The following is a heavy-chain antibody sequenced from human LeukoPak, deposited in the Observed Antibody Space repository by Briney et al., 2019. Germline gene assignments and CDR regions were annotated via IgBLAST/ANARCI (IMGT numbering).Heavy chain of an antibody. CDR1: GDSISGYH. CDR2: INRSGST. J-gene: IGHJ5*02. Sequence: SETLSLTCGVYGDSISGYHWTWIRQPPGKGLEWIGEINRSGSTNYNPSLKSRVTISLDTSKNQFSLKLISVTAADTAVYYCARDFGDEGWFDPWGQGTLVTVSS. D-gene: IGHD5-24*01. V-gene: IGHV4-34*01. CDR3: ARDFGDEGWFDP.